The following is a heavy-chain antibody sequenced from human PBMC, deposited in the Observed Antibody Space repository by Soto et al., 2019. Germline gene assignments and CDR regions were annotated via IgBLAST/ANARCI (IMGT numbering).Heavy chain of an antibody. Sequence: EVQLVESGGGLVQPGGSLRLSCAASGFTFSSYSMNWVRQAPGKGLEWVSYISSSSSTIYYADSVKGRFTISRDNAKNSLYLQMNSLRAEETAVYYCARDPVHYDILTGYYPYYFDYWGQGTLVTVSS. CDR3: ARDPVHYDILTGYYPYYFDY. J-gene: IGHJ4*02. CDR2: ISSSSSTI. CDR1: GFTFSSYS. D-gene: IGHD3-9*01. V-gene: IGHV3-48*01.